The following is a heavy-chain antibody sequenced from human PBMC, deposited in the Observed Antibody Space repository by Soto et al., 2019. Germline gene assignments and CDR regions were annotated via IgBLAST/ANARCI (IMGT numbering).Heavy chain of an antibody. D-gene: IGHD3-10*01. V-gene: IGHV3-11*05. Sequence: QVQLVESGGGLVKPGGSLRLSCAASGFTFSDYYMSWTRQAPGKGLEWVSHISSSSSHTNYADSVKGRFTISRDNAKNSLYLQMTSLRAEDTAVYYCARGGGSAQLWFGELLPFDYWGQGTLVTVSS. J-gene: IGHJ4*02. CDR2: ISSSSSHT. CDR3: ARGGGSAQLWFGELLPFDY. CDR1: GFTFSDYY.